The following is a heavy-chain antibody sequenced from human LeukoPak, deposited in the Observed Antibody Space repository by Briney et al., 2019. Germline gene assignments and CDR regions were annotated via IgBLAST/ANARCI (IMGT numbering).Heavy chain of an antibody. J-gene: IGHJ6*02. V-gene: IGHV1-69*13. CDR1: GGTFSSYA. Sequence: SVKVSCKASGGTFSSYAISWVRQAPGQGLEWMGGIIPIFGTANYAQKFQGRVTITADESTSTAYMELSSLRSEDTAVYYCARDRLPPLTTEAYYDYYGMDVWGQGTTVTVSS. CDR2: IIPIFGTA. D-gene: IGHD4-11*01. CDR3: ARDRLPPLTTEAYYDYYGMDV.